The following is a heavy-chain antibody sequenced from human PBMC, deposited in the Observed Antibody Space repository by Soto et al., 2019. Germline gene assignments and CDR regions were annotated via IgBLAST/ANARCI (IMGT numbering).Heavy chain of an antibody. CDR3: AKSEPNGKYLDY. J-gene: IGHJ4*02. CDR2: ISYDGVNR. V-gene: IGHV3-30*18. Sequence: GGSLRLSCAASGFAFSSDGMHWVRQAPGKGLEWVAVISYDGVNRYYASSVEGQFTISRDNSKNTLYLQMNSLRVEDTVVYYCAKSEPNGKYLDYWGQGALVTVSS. CDR1: GFAFSSDG. D-gene: IGHD2-8*01.